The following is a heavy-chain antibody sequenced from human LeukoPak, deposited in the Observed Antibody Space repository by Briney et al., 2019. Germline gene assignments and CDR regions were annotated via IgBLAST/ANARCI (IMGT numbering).Heavy chain of an antibody. CDR3: ARDSRDYYDSSGYLKYYYYYMDV. J-gene: IGHJ6*03. CDR2: IIPIFGTA. V-gene: IGHV1-69*05. CDR1: GGTFSSYA. Sequence: KVSCKASGGTFSSYAISWVRQAPGQGLEWMGGIIPIFGTANYAQKFQGRVTITTDESTSTAYMELSRLRSEDTAVYYCARDSRDYYDSSGYLKYYYYYMDVWGKGTTVTVSS. D-gene: IGHD3-22*01.